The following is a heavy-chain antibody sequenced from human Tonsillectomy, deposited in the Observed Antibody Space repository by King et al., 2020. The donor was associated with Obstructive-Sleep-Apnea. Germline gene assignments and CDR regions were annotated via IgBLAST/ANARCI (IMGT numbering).Heavy chain of an antibody. V-gene: IGHV4-39*07. CDR3: ARGPAVGEESDH. Sequence: QLQESGPGLAKPSETLSLTCTVSGTSISSSYYWTWIRQPPGKGLEWIGTIYYSGSTSYNPSLKRRVTISVDTSKSHFSLKLSSVTAADTAVFYCARGPAVGEESDHWGQGTLVTVSS. CDR1: GTSISSSYY. D-gene: IGHD2-2*01. CDR2: IYYSGST. J-gene: IGHJ5*02.